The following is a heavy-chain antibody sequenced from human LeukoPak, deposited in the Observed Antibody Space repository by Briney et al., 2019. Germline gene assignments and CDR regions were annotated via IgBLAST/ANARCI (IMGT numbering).Heavy chain of an antibody. CDR2: ISAYNGNT. D-gene: IGHD5-12*01. Sequence: ASVKVSCKASGYTFTDYYIHWVRQAPGQGLEWMGWISAYNGNTNYAQKLQGRVTMTTDTSTSTAYMELRSLRSDDTAVYYCARVGFMVATHYFDYWGQGTLVTVSS. J-gene: IGHJ4*02. CDR1: GYTFTDYY. CDR3: ARVGFMVATHYFDY. V-gene: IGHV1-18*04.